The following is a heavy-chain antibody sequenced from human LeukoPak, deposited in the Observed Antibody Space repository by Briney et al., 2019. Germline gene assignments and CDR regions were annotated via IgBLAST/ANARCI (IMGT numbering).Heavy chain of an antibody. J-gene: IGHJ4*02. CDR1: GFTFSSYT. CDR2: VTGSGDST. V-gene: IGHV3-23*01. CDR3: ARRYNSYYFDY. D-gene: IGHD1-20*01. Sequence: GGSLRLSCAASGFTFSSYTMRWVRQAPGKGLEWVSSVTGSGDSTYADSVRGRFTVSRDNSKNTVYLQMNSLRAEDTAVYFCARRYNSYYFDYWGQGTLVTVSS.